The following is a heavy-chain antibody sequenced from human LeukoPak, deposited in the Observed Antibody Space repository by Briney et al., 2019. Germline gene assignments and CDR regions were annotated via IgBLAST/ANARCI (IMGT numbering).Heavy chain of an antibody. J-gene: IGHJ3*02. Sequence: PGGSLRLSCAASGFTFSGYWMNWVRQAPGKGLEWVANIKQDGSEKYYVDAVKGRFTISRDNAKDSLYLQMNSLRAEDTAVYYCARGRYGGAIDIWGQGTMVTVSS. CDR1: GFTFSGYW. V-gene: IGHV3-7*01. D-gene: IGHD5-18*01. CDR2: IKQDGSEK. CDR3: ARGRYGGAIDI.